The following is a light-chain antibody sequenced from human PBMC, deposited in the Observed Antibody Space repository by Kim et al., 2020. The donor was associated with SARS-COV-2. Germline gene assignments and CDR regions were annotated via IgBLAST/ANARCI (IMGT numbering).Light chain of an antibody. V-gene: IGLV2-14*03. CDR3: SSYSSIRVVV. CDR1: SSDIGDYNY. CDR2: DVS. J-gene: IGLJ2*01. Sequence: QSALTQPASVSGSPGQSITISCTGTSSDIGDYNYVSWYQQHPGKAPKLIIYDVSDRPSGVSNRFSGSKSGNTASLTISGLQAEDEADYYCSSYSSIRVVVFGGGTQLTVL.